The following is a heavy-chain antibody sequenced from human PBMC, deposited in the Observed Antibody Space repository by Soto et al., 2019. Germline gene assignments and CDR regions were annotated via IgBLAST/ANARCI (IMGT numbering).Heavy chain of an antibody. D-gene: IGHD2-15*01. V-gene: IGHV1-24*01. Sequence: QVPLVQSGAEVKKPGASVKDYCKVSGYTLTELSMHWVRQAPGKGLEWMGGFDPEDGERIYAQKFQGRVPMTEDTSTDTAYIELSSLRSEDTAGYYCATSASSVVVAATSVYLGQGNLVTGSS. CDR2: FDPEDGER. CDR1: GYTLTELS. CDR3: ATSASSVVVAATSVY. J-gene: IGHJ4*02.